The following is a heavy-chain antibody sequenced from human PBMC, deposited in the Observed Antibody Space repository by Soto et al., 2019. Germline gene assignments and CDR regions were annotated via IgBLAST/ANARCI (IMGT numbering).Heavy chain of an antibody. CDR1: GFTFSSYS. CDR2: ISSSSSYI. V-gene: IGHV3-21*04. J-gene: IGHJ4*02. Sequence: GGSLRLSCVASGFTFSSYSMNWVRQAPGKGLEWVSSISSSSSYIYYADSVKGRFTISRDNSKNTLYLQMNSLRAEDTAVYYCAKDHHYYDSTPLSGFDYWGQGTLVTVSS. CDR3: AKDHHYYDSTPLSGFDY. D-gene: IGHD3-22*01.